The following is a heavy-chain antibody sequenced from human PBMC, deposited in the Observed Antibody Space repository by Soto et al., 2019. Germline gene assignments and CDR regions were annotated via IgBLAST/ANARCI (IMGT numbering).Heavy chain of an antibody. Sequence: QVQLVQSGAEVKKPGASVKVSCKASGYTFTSYDINWVRQATGQGLEWMGWMNPNSGNTAYAQKFLGRVTMTRNTSISTDYMELNSRGTEDTDVYYCARERTRGFDPWGQGTLVTVSS. CDR3: ARERTRGFDP. CDR2: MNPNSGNT. V-gene: IGHV1-8*01. J-gene: IGHJ5*02. CDR1: GYTFTSYD.